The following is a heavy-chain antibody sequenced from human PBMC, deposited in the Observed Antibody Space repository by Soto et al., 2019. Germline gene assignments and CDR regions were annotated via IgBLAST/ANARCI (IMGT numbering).Heavy chain of an antibody. V-gene: IGHV3-21*04. J-gene: IGHJ6*02. CDR2: ITISSSYI. CDR1: GFAFITHS. D-gene: IGHD5-18*01. Sequence: PVVPLRLLCAVSGFAFITHSMNWIRQAPGKGLEWVSSITISSSYIYYADSVKGRFTISRDNAKNSLYLQMNSLRSEDTALYYCAAEPLGLRYYYGMDVWGQGTTVTVSS. CDR3: AAEPLGLRYYYGMDV.